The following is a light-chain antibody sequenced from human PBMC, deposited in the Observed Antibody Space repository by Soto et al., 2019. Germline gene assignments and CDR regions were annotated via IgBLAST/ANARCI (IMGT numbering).Light chain of an antibody. Sequence: DIQMTQSPSTLSVSVGDRVTITCRASQSCRNSLAWYQQKAGKAPTLLIYDASTLQSGVPSRFSGSGSGTEFSLTISSLQPEDFATYYCLCYITYPWTFGQRSKV. J-gene: IGKJ1*01. CDR2: DAS. V-gene: IGKV1-5*01. CDR1: QSCRNS. CDR3: LCYITYPWT.